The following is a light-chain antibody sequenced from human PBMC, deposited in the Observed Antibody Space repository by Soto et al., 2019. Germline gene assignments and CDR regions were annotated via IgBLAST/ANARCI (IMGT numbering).Light chain of an antibody. CDR3: RHRSDSARM. CDR2: DAS. V-gene: IGKV3-11*01. CDR1: QSVRSS. J-gene: IGKJ1*01. Sequence: PGERATLSCRASQSVRSSLAWYQQQPGQAPRLLIFDASNRATGIPPRFSGSGSGTDFTVTINSLEPEDFLPYYCRHRSDSARMIGQGTQVDIK.